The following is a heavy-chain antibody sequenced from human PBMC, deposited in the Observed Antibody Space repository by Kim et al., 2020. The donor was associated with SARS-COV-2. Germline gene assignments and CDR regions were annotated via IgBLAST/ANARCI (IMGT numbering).Heavy chain of an antibody. D-gene: IGHD1-26*01. J-gene: IGHJ4*02. CDR3: ARVRVGATPDFDY. V-gene: IGHV4-39*01. CDR1: GGSISSSSYY. CDR2: IYYSGST. Sequence: SETLSLTCTVSGGSISSSSYYWGWIRQPPGKGLEWIGSIYYSGSTYYNPSLKSRVTISVDTSKNQFSLKLSSVTAADTAVYYCARVRVGATPDFDYWGQGTLVTVSS.